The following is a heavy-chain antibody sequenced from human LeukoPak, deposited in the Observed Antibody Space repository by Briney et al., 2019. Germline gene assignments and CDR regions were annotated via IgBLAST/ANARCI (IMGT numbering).Heavy chain of an antibody. V-gene: IGHV3-64*02. J-gene: IGHJ6*02. CDR1: GFSFSSYA. CDR2: ISSDGGNT. D-gene: IGHD5-18*01. CDR3: ARDFGGHSYGRLYYKYGMDV. Sequence: GGSLRLSCAASGFSFSSYAMHWVRQPPGKGLQYVSGISSDGGNTYYADSVKGRFTISRDNSKNTLYLQMGSLSPEDMAVYYCARDFGGHSYGRLYYKYGMDVWGQGTTVTVSS.